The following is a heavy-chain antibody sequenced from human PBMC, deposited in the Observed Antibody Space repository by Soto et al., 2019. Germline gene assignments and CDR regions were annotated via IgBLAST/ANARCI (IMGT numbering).Heavy chain of an antibody. Sequence: ASVKVSCKASGYTFTSYGISWVRQAPGQGLEWMGWISAYNGNTNYAQKLQGRVTMTTDTSTSTAYMELRSLRSDDTAVYYCARDWYYDSSGYYPNFDYWGQGTLVTVSS. CDR3: ARDWYYDSSGYYPNFDY. V-gene: IGHV1-18*01. CDR2: ISAYNGNT. D-gene: IGHD3-22*01. J-gene: IGHJ4*02. CDR1: GYTFTSYG.